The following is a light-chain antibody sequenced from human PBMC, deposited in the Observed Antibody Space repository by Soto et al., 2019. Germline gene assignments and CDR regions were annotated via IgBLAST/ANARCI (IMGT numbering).Light chain of an antibody. Sequence: DVQMTQSPSTLSASVGDKVTITCRSSQSLPSTWLAWFQQRPGKAPNVLIYKGSALASGVSSRFSGSGSGTEFTLTISSLQPDDFATYFCQQYAARSPWTFGQGIRV. CDR2: KGS. CDR3: QQYAARSPWT. CDR1: QSLPSTW. V-gene: IGKV1-5*03. J-gene: IGKJ1*01.